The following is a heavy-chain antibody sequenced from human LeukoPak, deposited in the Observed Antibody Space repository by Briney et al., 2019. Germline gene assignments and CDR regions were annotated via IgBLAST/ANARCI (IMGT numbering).Heavy chain of an antibody. J-gene: IGHJ4*02. V-gene: IGHV1-18*01. CDR2: ISVYNGDT. CDR1: GYTFTSYG. Sequence: ASVKVSCKASGYTFTSYGISWVRQAPGQGLEWMGWISVYNGDTNYAQILQGRVTMTTDTSTSTAYMELRSLKSDDTAVYYCARVKGGALLIDYWGQGTLVTVSS. D-gene: IGHD3-16*01. CDR3: ARVKGGALLIDY.